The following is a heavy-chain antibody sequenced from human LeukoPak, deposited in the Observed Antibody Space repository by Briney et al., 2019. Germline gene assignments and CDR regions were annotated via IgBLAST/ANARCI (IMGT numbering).Heavy chain of an antibody. CDR3: ARDSMTTVTTYTFGDY. V-gene: IGHV3-64*01. D-gene: IGHD4-17*01. CDR1: GFTFSSYA. J-gene: IGHJ4*02. CDR2: ISTNGGST. Sequence: GGSLRLSCAASGFTFSSYAMHWVRQAPGKGLEYVSSISTNGGSTYYANSVKGRFTISRDNSKSMLYLQMGSLRAEDMAVYYCARDSMTTVTTYTFGDYWGQGTLVTVSS.